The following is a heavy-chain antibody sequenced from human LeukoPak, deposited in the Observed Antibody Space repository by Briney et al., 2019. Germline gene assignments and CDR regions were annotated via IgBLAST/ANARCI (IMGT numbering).Heavy chain of an antibody. CDR3: TTRRRRDGLTGDGY. V-gene: IGHV3-15*01. J-gene: IGHJ4*02. CDR1: GFTFSNAN. CDR2: VKRIADGGTT. D-gene: IGHD5-24*01. Sequence: GGCLRLSYAASGFTFSNANMNWVRQAPARGVEWVGLVKRIADGGTTDYAAPVKGRFTISRDDSKTTLYLQMNSLKTEDTAVYYCTTRRRRDGLTGDGYWGQGTLVTVSS.